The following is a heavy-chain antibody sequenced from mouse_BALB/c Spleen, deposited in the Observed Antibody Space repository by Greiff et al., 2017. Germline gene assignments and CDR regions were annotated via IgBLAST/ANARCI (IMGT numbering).Heavy chain of an antibody. CDR3: ARGGTMITTGYAMDY. CDR2: INPYNDGT. Sequence: VQLQQSGPELVKPGASVKMSCKASGYTFTSYVMHWVKQKPGQGLEWIGYINPYNDGTKYNEKFKGKGTLTSDKSSSTAYMELSSLTSEDSAVYYCARGGTMITTGYAMDYWGQGTSVTVSS. CDR1: GYTFTSYV. D-gene: IGHD2-4*01. J-gene: IGHJ4*01. V-gene: IGHV1-14*01.